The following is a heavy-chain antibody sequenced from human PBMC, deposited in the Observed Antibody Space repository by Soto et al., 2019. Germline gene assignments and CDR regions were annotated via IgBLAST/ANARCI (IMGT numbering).Heavy chain of an antibody. CDR3: ARSGYSYGYPLYYFDY. V-gene: IGHV4-28*01. Sequence: QVQLQESGPGLVKPSDTLSLTCAVSGYSISSSNWWGWIRQPPGKGLEWIGYIYYSGSTYYNPSLKSRVTMSVDTSKNQFSLKLSSATAVDTAVYYCARSGYSYGYPLYYFDYWGQGTLVTVSS. CDR1: GYSISSSNW. CDR2: IYYSGST. D-gene: IGHD5-18*01. J-gene: IGHJ4*02.